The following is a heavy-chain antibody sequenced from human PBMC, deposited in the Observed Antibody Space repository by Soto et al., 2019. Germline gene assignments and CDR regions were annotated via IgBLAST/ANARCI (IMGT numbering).Heavy chain of an antibody. CDR2: IYWDYDK. J-gene: IGHJ4*02. CDR1: GFSLITSGVG. V-gene: IGHV2-5*02. Sequence: XGPTLLNPPQTLTLTCTFSGFSLITSGVGVGWIRQPPGKALEWLALIYWDYDKRYSPSLKSRLTITKDTSKNQVVLTMTNMDPVDTATYYCAHSRVNMVRGVIQGALDYWGQGTLVTVSS. D-gene: IGHD3-10*01. CDR3: AHSRVNMVRGVIQGALDY.